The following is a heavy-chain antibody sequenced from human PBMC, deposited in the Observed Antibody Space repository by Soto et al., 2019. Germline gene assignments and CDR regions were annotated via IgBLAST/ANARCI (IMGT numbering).Heavy chain of an antibody. Sequence: EVQLLESGGGLVQPGGSLRLSCAASGFTFSSYAMSWVRQAPGKGLEWVSAISGSGGSTYYADSVKGRFTISRDNSKNTLYLQMNSLRGEDTAVFCCAKGGNYYDSSGYLLWGQGTLVTVCS. D-gene: IGHD3-22*01. CDR3: AKGGNYYDSSGYLL. J-gene: IGHJ4*02. V-gene: IGHV3-23*01. CDR2: ISGSGGST. CDR1: GFTFSSYA.